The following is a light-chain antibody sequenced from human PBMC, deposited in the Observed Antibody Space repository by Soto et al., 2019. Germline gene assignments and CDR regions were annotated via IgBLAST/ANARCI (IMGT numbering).Light chain of an antibody. Sequence: EIVLTQSPGTLSXXXCXXXXXXXXASQSVKTFLVWYQQRPGQAPRLLIYDASHRAAGIPARFSGSGFGTDFTLTISSLEPEDAAVYYCQVRTNWSIAFGRGTRLEIK. CDR1: QSVKTF. CDR2: DAS. CDR3: QVRTNWSIA. J-gene: IGKJ5*01. V-gene: IGKV3-11*01.